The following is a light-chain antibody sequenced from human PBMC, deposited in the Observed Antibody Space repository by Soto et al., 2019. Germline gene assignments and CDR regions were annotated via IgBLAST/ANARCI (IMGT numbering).Light chain of an antibody. Sequence: QSGLTQPASVSGSPGQSITISCTGTSSDVGGYNYVSWYQQHPGKAPKLMIYDVSNRPSGVSNRFSGAKSGNTASLTISGIQAEDGADYYCSSYTSSSTPVVFGGGTKLTVL. CDR3: SSYTSSSTPVV. CDR1: SSDVGGYNY. CDR2: DVS. J-gene: IGLJ2*01. V-gene: IGLV2-14*01.